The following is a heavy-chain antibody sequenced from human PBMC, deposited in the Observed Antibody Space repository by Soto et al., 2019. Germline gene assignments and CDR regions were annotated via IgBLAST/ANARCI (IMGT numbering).Heavy chain of an antibody. D-gene: IGHD2-21*01. V-gene: IGHV1-18*04. Sequence: QVQLVQFGAEVKKPGASVKVSCQTSGYTFTSHGISWVRQAPGQGLEWMGWINTYKGHTKYAQNFQGRVTMTTDTSTSTAYMELGSLRSDDTAVYYCARAYGVGVGGLDHWGQGTLVIVSS. CDR2: INTYKGHT. CDR3: ARAYGVGVGGLDH. CDR1: GYTFTSHG. J-gene: IGHJ4*02.